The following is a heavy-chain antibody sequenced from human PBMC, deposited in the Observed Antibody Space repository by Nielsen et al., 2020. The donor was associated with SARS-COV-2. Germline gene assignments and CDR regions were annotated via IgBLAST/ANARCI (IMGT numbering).Heavy chain of an antibody. J-gene: IGHJ4*02. CDR3: ARRHMIPFGAGTYHFDF. CDR1: GYSFSSYW. Sequence: GESLKIPFDAPGYSFSSYWLALVRQSPGKGLEWMGIYYPGGSETKYSQSFQGQVTMSVDKSLRTAYLQWRPLKASDTAMYYCARRHMIPFGAGTYHFDFWGQGTLVTVSS. CDR2: YYPGGSET. V-gene: IGHV5-51*01. D-gene: IGHD3-16*01.